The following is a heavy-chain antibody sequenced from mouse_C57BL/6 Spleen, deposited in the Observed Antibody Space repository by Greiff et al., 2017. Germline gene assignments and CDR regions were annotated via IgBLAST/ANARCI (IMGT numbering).Heavy chain of an antibody. CDR3: ARRPYDYDVDY. D-gene: IGHD2-4*01. Sequence: VQLVESGAELVKPGASVKISCKASGYAFSSYWMNWVKQRPGKGLEWIGQIYPGDGDTNYNGKFKGKATLTADKSSSTAYMQLSSLTSEDSAVYFCARRPYDYDVDYWGQGTTLTVSS. CDR1: GYAFSSYW. CDR2: IYPGDGDT. V-gene: IGHV1-80*01. J-gene: IGHJ2*01.